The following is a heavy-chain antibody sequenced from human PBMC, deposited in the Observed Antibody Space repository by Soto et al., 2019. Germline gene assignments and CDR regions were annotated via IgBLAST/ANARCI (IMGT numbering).Heavy chain of an antibody. CDR2: IIPIFGTA. CDR1: GGTFSSYA. J-gene: IGHJ6*02. Sequence: SVKVSCKASGGTFSSYAVSWVRQAPGQGLEWMGGIIPIFGTANYAQKFQGRVTITADKSTSTAYMELSSLRSEDTAVYYCARDNSLYCSSTSCYSGYYYGMDVWGQGTTVTVSS. CDR3: ARDNSLYCSSTSCYSGYYYGMDV. D-gene: IGHD2-2*01. V-gene: IGHV1-69*06.